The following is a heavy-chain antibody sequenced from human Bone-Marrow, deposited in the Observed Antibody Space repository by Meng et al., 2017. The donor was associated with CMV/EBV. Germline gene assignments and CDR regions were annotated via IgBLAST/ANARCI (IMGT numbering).Heavy chain of an antibody. CDR2: ISSSGSTI. J-gene: IGHJ3*02. CDR1: GFTFSSYE. D-gene: IGHD2-15*01. CDR3: ARESVIWQLRAAFDI. V-gene: IGHV3-48*03. Sequence: LKISCAASGFTFSSYEMNWVRQAPGKGLEWVSYISSSGSTIYYADSVKGRFTISRDNAKNSLYLQMNSLRAEDTAVYYCARESVIWQLRAAFDIWGQGTMVTVSS.